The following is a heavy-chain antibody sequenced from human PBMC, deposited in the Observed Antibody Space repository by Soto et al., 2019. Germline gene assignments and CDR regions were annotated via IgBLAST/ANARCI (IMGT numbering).Heavy chain of an antibody. CDR3: ARDEGIAVAPYYYYGMDV. CDR2: IIPILGIA. CDR1: GGTFSSYT. J-gene: IGHJ6*02. Sequence: SVKVSCKASGGTFSSYTISWVRQAPGQGLEWMGRIIPILGIANYAQKFQGRVTITADKSTSTAYMELSSLRSEDTAVYYCARDEGIAVAPYYYYGMDVWGQGTTVTVSS. V-gene: IGHV1-69*04. D-gene: IGHD6-19*01.